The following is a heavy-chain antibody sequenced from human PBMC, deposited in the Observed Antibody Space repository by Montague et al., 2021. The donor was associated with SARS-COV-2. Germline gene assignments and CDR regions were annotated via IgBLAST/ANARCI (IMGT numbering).Heavy chain of an antibody. CDR1: GTFFASSSFY. J-gene: IGHJ6*02. CDR2: VFYTGTT. CDR3: ARGGGGKNSHWYYGMDV. V-gene: IGHV4-39*07. Sequence: SETLSLTCSVSGTFFASSSFYWGWIRQPPGKGLGWLGNVFYTGTTSYNPSLKSRVTISMDTSKNQFSLNLRSMTGADTAVYYCARGGGGKNSHWYYGMDVWGQGTTVIVSS. D-gene: IGHD2/OR15-2a*01.